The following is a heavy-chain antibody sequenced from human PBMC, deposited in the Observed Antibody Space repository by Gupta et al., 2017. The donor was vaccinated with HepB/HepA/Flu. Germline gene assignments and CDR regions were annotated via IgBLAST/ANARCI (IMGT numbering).Heavy chain of an antibody. J-gene: IGHJ3*02. D-gene: IGHD3-10*01. CDR1: GYTFTGYY. CDR3: ARVQGLWFGESDAFDI. Sequence: QVQLVQSGAEVKKPGASVKVSCKASGYTFTGYYMHWVRQAPGQGLEWMGWINPNSGGTNYAQKLQGRVTMTRDTSISTAYMELSRLSSDDTAVYYCARVQGLWFGESDAFDIWGQGTMVTVSS. V-gene: IGHV1-2*02. CDR2: INPNSGGT.